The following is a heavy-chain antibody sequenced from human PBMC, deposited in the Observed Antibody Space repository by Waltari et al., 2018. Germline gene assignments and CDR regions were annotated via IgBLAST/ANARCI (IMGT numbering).Heavy chain of an antibody. V-gene: IGHV3-53*01. CDR2: IYSGGST. Sequence: EVQLVESGGGLIQPGGSLRLSCAASGFTVSSNYISWVRQGPGKGLEWVSVIYSGGSTYYADSVKGRFTISRDNSKNTLYLQMNSLRAEDTAVYYCARSSVEMATMRNWYFDLWGRGTLVTVSS. CDR3: ARSSVEMATMRNWYFDL. D-gene: IGHD5-12*01. CDR1: GFTVSSNY. J-gene: IGHJ2*01.